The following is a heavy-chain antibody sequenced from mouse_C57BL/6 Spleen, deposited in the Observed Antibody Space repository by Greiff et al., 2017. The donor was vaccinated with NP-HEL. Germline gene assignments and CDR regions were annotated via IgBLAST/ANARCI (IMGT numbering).Heavy chain of an antibody. CDR2: ISYSGST. J-gene: IGHJ4*01. CDR3: AREGYYGMDY. CDR1: GYSITSGYD. Sequence: EVQLHQSGPGMVKPSQSLSLTCTVTGYSITSGYDWHWIRHFPGNKLEWMGYISYSGSTNYNPSLKSRISITHDTSKNHFFLKLNSVTTEDTATYYCAREGYYGMDYWGQGTSVTVSS. V-gene: IGHV3-1*01.